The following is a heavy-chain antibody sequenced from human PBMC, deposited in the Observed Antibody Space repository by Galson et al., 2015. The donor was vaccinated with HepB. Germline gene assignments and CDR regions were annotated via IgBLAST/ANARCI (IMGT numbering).Heavy chain of an antibody. J-gene: IGHJ4*02. D-gene: IGHD2-2*01. V-gene: IGHV4-34*01. CDR1: GGSFSAFY. CDR3: ARRSGYCSTTYCYKFFDY. CDR2: VNHPRGT. Sequence: ETLSLTCAVYGGSFSAFYWSWIRQSPGKGLEWIGEVNHPRGTNYNPSLKSRVTISIDTSKNQFSLKLSSVTAADTAIYYCARRSGYCSTTYCYKFFDYWGQGALVTVSS.